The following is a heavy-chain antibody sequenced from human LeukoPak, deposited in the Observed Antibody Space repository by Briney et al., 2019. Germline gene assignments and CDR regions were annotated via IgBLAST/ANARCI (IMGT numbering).Heavy chain of an antibody. D-gene: IGHD3-10*01. CDR2: IYYSGST. CDR3: ARIMVRGVINYYYYYYMDV. Sequence: SETLSLTCAVYIDSFTNYYWNWIRQPPGKGLEWIGSIYYSGSTYYNPSLKSRVTISVDTSKNQFSLRLSSVTAADTAVYYCARIMVRGVINYYYYYYMDVWGKGTTVTVSS. V-gene: IGHV4-39*07. J-gene: IGHJ6*03. CDR1: IDSFTNYY.